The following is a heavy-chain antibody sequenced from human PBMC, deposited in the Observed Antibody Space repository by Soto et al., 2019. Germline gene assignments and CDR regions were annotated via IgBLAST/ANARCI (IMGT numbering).Heavy chain of an antibody. Sequence: VKVSCKASGVTFSRQDMRLVREAPGQGLEWMGGIIPIFGTPQYAEKFQDRVTITADESTSTAYIELSSLTSEDTAVYYCATNEGRDGYSFDYWGQGTLVTVSS. J-gene: IGHJ4*02. CDR3: ATNEGRDGYSFDY. V-gene: IGHV1-69*01. D-gene: IGHD5-12*01. CDR2: IIPIFGTP. CDR1: GVTFSRQD.